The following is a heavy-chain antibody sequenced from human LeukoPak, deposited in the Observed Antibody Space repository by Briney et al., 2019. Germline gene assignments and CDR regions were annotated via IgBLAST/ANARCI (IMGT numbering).Heavy chain of an antibody. CDR1: GGSVRRGNYY. CDR2: IYTSGTT. J-gene: IGHJ6*03. Sequence: PSQTLSLTCTVSGGSVRRGNYYWTWIRQPAGSGLEWIGRIYTSGTTDYNPSLRTRVTISVDASRNQFSLNLSSVTAADTAVYYCARWSGSVTARNYYYYMDVWGEGTTVTVSS. CDR3: ARWSGSVTARNYYYYMDV. D-gene: IGHD6-6*01. V-gene: IGHV4-61*02.